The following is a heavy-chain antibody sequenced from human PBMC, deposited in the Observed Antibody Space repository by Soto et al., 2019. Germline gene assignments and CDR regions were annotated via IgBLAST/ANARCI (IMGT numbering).Heavy chain of an antibody. D-gene: IGHD3-9*01. CDR3: AKVRYFDWLSFTFDY. V-gene: IGHV3-23*01. CDR2: ISGSGGST. J-gene: IGHJ4*02. CDR1: GFTFSSYA. Sequence: GGSLRLSCAASGFTFSSYAMSWVRQAPGKGLEWASAISGSGGSTYYADSVKGRFTISRDNSKNTLYLQMNSLRAEDTAVYYCAKVRYFDWLSFTFDYWGQGTLVTVSS.